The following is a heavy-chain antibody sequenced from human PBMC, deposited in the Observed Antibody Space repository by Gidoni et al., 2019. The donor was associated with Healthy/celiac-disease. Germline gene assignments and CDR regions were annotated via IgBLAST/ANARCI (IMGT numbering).Heavy chain of an antibody. CDR3: AKGGSGWYASGYFDY. Sequence: QVQLVESGGGVVQPGRSLRLSCAASGFTFSSYGMHWVRQAPGKGLEWVAVISYDGSNKYYADSVKGRFTISRDNSKNTLYLQMNSLRAEDTAVYYCAKGGSGWYASGYFDYWGQGTLVTVSS. V-gene: IGHV3-30*18. CDR1: GFTFSSYG. D-gene: IGHD6-19*01. J-gene: IGHJ4*02. CDR2: ISYDGSNK.